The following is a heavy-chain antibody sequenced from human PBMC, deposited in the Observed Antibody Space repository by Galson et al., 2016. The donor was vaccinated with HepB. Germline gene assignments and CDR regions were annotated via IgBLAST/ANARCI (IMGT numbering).Heavy chain of an antibody. CDR3: AKRGARYGYYFDS. J-gene: IGHJ4*02. V-gene: IGHV3-23*01. Sequence: SLRLSCAASGFTFSSFAMNWVRQAPGKGLEWVSSISGSSGNTNYADSVKGRFTISRDDSRNTLYLQMNTLRAEDTAVYYCAKRGARYGYYFDSWGQGTLVTVSS. CDR2: ISGSSGNT. CDR1: GFTFSSFA. D-gene: IGHD3-16*02.